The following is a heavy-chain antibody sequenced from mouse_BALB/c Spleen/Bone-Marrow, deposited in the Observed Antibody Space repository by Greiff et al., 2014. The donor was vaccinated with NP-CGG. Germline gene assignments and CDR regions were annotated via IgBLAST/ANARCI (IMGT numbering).Heavy chain of an antibody. CDR2: IYPGDGST. D-gene: IGHD3-1*01. CDR3: ARGGYNISRYAMDY. V-gene: IGHV1S56*01. Sequence: QVQLKESGPEVVKPGASVKISCKDSGYTFTSYDINWVKQRPGQGLEWIGWIYPGDGSTKYNEKFRGKATLTKDKSSSTAYMQLSSLTSENSAVDFCARGGYNISRYAMDYWGQGTSVTVSS. CDR1: GYTFTSYD. J-gene: IGHJ4*01.